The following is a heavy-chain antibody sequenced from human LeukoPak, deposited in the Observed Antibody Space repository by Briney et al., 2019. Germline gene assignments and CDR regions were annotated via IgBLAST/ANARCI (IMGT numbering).Heavy chain of an antibody. J-gene: IGHJ4*02. Sequence: PSETLSLTYTVSGGSISSGGYYWSWIRQHPGKGLEWIGYIYYSGSTYYNPSLKSRVTISVDTSKNQFSLKLSSVTAADTAVYYCARDLIAAAGTFDYWGQGTLVTVSS. CDR3: ARDLIAAAGTFDY. CDR1: GGSISSGGYY. CDR2: IYYSGST. D-gene: IGHD6-13*01. V-gene: IGHV4-31*03.